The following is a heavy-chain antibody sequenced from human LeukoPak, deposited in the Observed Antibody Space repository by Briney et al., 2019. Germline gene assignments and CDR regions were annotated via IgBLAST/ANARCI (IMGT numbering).Heavy chain of an antibody. CDR1: GGSISSSSYY. J-gene: IGHJ3*02. D-gene: IGHD3-16*01. V-gene: IGHV4-39*07. CDR2: IYYSGST. Sequence: SETLSLTCTVSGGSISSSSYYWGWIRQPPGKGLEWIGSIYYSGSTNYNPSLKSRVTISVDTSKNQFSLKLSSVTAADTAVYYCARDPGGDGAFDIWGQGTMVTVSS. CDR3: ARDPGGDGAFDI.